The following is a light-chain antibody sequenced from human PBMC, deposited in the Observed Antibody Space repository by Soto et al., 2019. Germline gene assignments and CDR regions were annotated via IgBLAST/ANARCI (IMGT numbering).Light chain of an antibody. CDR3: QKYNSAPRT. J-gene: IGKJ1*01. CDR1: QSVSSSY. CDR2: GAS. Sequence: VFTQSPVTLSLSPGERATLSCRASQSVSSSYLAWYQQKPGQAPRLLIYGASSRATGIPDRFSGSGSGTDFTLTISSLQPEDFATYYCQKYNSAPRTFGQGTKVDI. V-gene: IGKV3-20*01.